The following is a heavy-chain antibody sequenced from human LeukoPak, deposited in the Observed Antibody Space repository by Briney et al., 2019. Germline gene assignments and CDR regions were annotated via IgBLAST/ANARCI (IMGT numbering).Heavy chain of an antibody. V-gene: IGHV3-48*03. CDR1: GFTFSSYE. J-gene: IGHJ5*02. CDR3: ARGLCSGGSCYFGGRYNWFDP. CDR2: ISSSGSTI. Sequence: GGSLRLSCAASGFTFSSYEMNWVRQAPGKGLEWVSYISSSGSTIYYADSVKGRFTISRDNAKNSLYLQMNSLRAEDTAVYYCARGLCSGGSCYFGGRYNWFDPWGQGTLVTVSS. D-gene: IGHD2-15*01.